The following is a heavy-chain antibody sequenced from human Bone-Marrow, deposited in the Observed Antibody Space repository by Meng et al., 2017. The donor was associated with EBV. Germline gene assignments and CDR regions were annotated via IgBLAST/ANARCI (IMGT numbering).Heavy chain of an antibody. CDR3: AKDLSGRFDP. D-gene: IGHD1-14*01. CDR1: GFIFSGYG. Sequence: GRLVGSGGGLVLPGRSLRRSCAAAGFIFSGYGFHWVRQAPGKGPEWVAIIPSDASHNKYYADSVKGRFTISRDNSKNTLYLQMNSLKIEDTAVYYCAKDLSGRFDPWGQGTLVTVSS. CDR2: IPSDASHNK. V-gene: IGHV3-30*18. J-gene: IGHJ5*02.